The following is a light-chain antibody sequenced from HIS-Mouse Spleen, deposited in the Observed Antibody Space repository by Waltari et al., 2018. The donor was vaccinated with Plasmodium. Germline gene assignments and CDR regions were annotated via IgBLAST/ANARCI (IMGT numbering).Light chain of an antibody. CDR3: CSYAGSRMV. CDR1: SSDVGSYNL. J-gene: IGLJ2*01. Sequence: QSALTQPASVSGSPGQSITISCTGTSSDVGSYNLVSWYQQHPGKAPKLMIYEGSKRPSGVSNRFSGYKSGNTASLTISGLQAEDVADYYCCSYAGSRMVFGGGTKLTVL. CDR2: EGS. V-gene: IGLV2-23*01.